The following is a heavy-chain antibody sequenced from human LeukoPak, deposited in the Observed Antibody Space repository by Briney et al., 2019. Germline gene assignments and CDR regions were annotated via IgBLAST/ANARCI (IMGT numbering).Heavy chain of an antibody. J-gene: IGHJ4*02. CDR2: ITGSSTFI. Sequence: GGSLRLSCAASGFTFSSYSMNWVRQAPGMGLEWISSITGSSTFIYYSDSVRGRFTISRDNANNSLYLQMNSLRAEDTAVYYCARANDYIDYWGQGVLVTVSS. CDR3: ARANDYIDY. CDR1: GFTFSSYS. V-gene: IGHV3-21*01.